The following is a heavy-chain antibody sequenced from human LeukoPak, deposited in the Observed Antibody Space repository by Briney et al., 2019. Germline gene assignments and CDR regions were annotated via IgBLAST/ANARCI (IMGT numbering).Heavy chain of an antibody. CDR2: ISAYNGNT. J-gene: IGHJ3*02. CDR1: GYTFTSYG. Sequence: ASVKVSCKASGYTFTSYGISWVRQAPGQGLEWMGWISAYNGNTNYAQKLQGRVTMTADTSTSTAYMELRSLRSDDTAVYYCARSRLLEDAFDIWGQGTMVTVSS. D-gene: IGHD2-21*01. V-gene: IGHV1-18*01. CDR3: ARSRLLEDAFDI.